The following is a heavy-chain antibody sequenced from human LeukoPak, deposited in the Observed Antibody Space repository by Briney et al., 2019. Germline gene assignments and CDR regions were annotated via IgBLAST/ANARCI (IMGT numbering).Heavy chain of an antibody. V-gene: IGHV4-61*01. CDR3: ARSFGSGSYFFDY. D-gene: IGHD3-10*01. CDR2: IYYSGST. Sequence: SETLSLTCTVSGGSVSSGSYYWSWIRQPPGKGLEWIGYIYYSGSTNYNPSPKSRVTISVDTSRNQFSLKLSSVTAADTAVYYCARSFGSGSYFFDYWGQGTLVTVSS. CDR1: GGSVSSGSYY. J-gene: IGHJ4*02.